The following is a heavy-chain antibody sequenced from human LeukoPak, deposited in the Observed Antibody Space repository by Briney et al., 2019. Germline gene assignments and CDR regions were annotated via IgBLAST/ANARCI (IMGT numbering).Heavy chain of an antibody. CDR2: ITAGGDTT. Sequence: GGSLRLSCAASGFTFNSNAMTWVRQAPGKGLECVSAITAGGDTTYYADSVKGRFTISRDNSRNTLYLQLNNLRADDTALYYCAKSGYNRFDYWGQGTLVTVSS. CDR3: AKSGYNRFDY. CDR1: GFTFNSNA. J-gene: IGHJ4*02. D-gene: IGHD5-24*01. V-gene: IGHV3-23*01.